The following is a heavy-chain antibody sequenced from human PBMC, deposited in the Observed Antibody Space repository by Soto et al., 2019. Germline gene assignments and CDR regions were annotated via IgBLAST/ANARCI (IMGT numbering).Heavy chain of an antibody. CDR1: GFTFSSYA. CDR3: AKDLIVGWLMSPPFDP. Sequence: GGSLRLSCAASGFTFSSYAMSWVRQAPGKGLEWVSAISGSGGSTYYADSVKGRFNISRDNSKNTLYLQMNSLRAEDTAVYYCAKDLIVGWLMSPPFDPWGQGTLVTVSS. J-gene: IGHJ5*02. V-gene: IGHV3-23*01. CDR2: ISGSGGST. D-gene: IGHD3-22*01.